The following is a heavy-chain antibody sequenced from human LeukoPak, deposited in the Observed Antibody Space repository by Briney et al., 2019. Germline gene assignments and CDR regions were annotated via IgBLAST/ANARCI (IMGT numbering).Heavy chain of an antibody. J-gene: IGHJ4*02. CDR2: IIVSGTT. CDR1: GFTFSSFS. Sequence: GGSLRLSCAASGFTFSSFSMTWVRQAPGRGLGWVSSIIVSGTTYYADSVKGRFTISRDSFRGTLFLQMDSLRVEDTAVYFCAKGSVGNADFASWGQGALVTVSS. D-gene: IGHD6-25*01. V-gene: IGHV3-23*01. CDR3: AKGSVGNADFAS.